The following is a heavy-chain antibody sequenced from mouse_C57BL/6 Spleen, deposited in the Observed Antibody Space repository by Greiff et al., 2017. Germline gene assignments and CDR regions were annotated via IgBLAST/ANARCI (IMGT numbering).Heavy chain of an antibody. CDR2: IWWDDDK. Sequence: VKLQESGPGILQPSQTLSLTCSFSGFSLSTFGMGVGWIRQPSGKGLEWLAHIWWDDDKYYNPALKSRLTISKDTSKNQVFLKIANVDTADTATYYCARIAEGLTTVVATRNFDYWGQGTTLTVSS. V-gene: IGHV8-8*01. J-gene: IGHJ2*01. CDR1: GFSLSTFGMG. D-gene: IGHD1-1*01. CDR3: ARIAEGLTTVVATRNFDY.